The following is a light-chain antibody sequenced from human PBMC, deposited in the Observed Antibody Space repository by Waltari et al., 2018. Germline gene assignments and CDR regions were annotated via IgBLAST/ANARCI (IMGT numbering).Light chain of an antibody. Sequence: FMLTQPHSVSDPPGKTVRISCTRSSGSIARNNVQWYQQRPGSAPTIVIYEDDQRPSGVPDRFSGSIDSSSNSASLTISGLKTEDEADYYCQSYDAYVVFGGGTRLTVL. CDR2: EDD. CDR3: QSYDAYVV. CDR1: SGSIARNN. J-gene: IGLJ2*01. V-gene: IGLV6-57*03.